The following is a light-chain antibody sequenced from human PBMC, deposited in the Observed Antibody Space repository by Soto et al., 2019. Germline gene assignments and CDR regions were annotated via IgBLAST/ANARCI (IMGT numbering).Light chain of an antibody. Sequence: EIVVTQSPATLSVSPGERATLSCRTSQSISRSLAWYQQKPGQAPSILIDGASTRATGIPARFSGSGSGTEFTLTISSLQSEDFAIYYCQQYNSWPPITFGQGTRLEI. CDR3: QQYNSWPPIT. V-gene: IGKV3-15*01. CDR1: QSISRS. J-gene: IGKJ5*01. CDR2: GAS.